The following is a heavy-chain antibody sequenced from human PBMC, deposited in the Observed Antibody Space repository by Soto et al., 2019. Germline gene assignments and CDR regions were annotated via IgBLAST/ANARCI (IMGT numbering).Heavy chain of an antibody. CDR2: IYHSGST. D-gene: IGHD4-17*01. J-gene: IGHJ4*02. V-gene: IGHV4-59*12. CDR3: ARSTRTVTTFDY. CDR1: GGSISSYY. Sequence: SETPSLTCTVSGGSISSYYWSWIRQPPGKGLEWIGYIYHSGSTYYNPSLKSRVTISVDRSKNQFSLKLSSVTAADTAVYYCARSTRTVTTFDYWGQGTLVTVPS.